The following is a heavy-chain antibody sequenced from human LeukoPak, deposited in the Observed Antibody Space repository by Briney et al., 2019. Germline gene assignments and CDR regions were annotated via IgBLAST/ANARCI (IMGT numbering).Heavy chain of an antibody. J-gene: IGHJ4*02. Sequence: GGSLRLSCSASGFTFSAYWMSWVRQAPGKGLAWVANIKQDGSEKYYVDSVKGRFTISRDNAKNSLYLQRNSRRGEDTAVYYCARDTPGEESHWGQGTLVTVSS. CDR1: GFTFSAYW. CDR2: IKQDGSEK. D-gene: IGHD2-2*01. CDR3: ARDTPGEESH. V-gene: IGHV3-7*01.